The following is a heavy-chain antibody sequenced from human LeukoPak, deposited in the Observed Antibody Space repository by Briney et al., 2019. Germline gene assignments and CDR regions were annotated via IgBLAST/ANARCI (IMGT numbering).Heavy chain of an antibody. D-gene: IGHD3-3*01. CDR3: AKDSYYDFWSGYPREYYFDY. Sequence: GSLRLSCAASGFTFSSYAMSWVRQAPGKGLEWVSAISGSGGSTYYADSVKGRFTISRDNSKNTLYLQMNSLRAEDTAVYYCAKDSYYDFWSGYPREYYFDYWGQGTLVTVSS. J-gene: IGHJ4*02. CDR2: ISGSGGST. V-gene: IGHV3-23*01. CDR1: GFTFSSYA.